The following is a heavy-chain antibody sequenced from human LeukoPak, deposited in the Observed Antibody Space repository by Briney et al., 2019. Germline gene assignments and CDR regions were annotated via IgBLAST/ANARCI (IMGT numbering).Heavy chain of an antibody. CDR1: GGTFSSYA. CDR2: IIPILALT. J-gene: IGHJ3*02. Sequence: ASVKVSCKASGGTFSSYAISWVRQAPGQGLEWMGRIIPILALTNYAQKFQGRVTITADKFTSTAYMELSSLRSEDTAVYYCARDRWSSSSSEGALDIWGQGTMVTVSS. CDR3: ARDRWSSSSSEGALDI. V-gene: IGHV1-69*04. D-gene: IGHD6-6*01.